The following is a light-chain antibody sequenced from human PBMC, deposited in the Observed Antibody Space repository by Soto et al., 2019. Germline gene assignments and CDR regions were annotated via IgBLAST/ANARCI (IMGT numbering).Light chain of an antibody. Sequence: DIQMTQSPSTLSASVGDRVTITCRASQSISSWLAWYQQKPGKAPKLLIYQASSLETGGPSRFSGSGSGTAFTLTISSLQPDDFATYFCQQYNSFTWTFGQGTKVEIK. V-gene: IGKV1-5*03. CDR3: QQYNSFTWT. CDR1: QSISSW. J-gene: IGKJ1*01. CDR2: QAS.